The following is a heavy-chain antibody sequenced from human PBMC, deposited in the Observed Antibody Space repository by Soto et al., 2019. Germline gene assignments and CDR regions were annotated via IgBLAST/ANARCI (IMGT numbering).Heavy chain of an antibody. J-gene: IGHJ4*02. CDR1: GYTLTGYY. CDR2: INPNSGGT. D-gene: IGHD5-12*01. Sequence: ASVKVSCTASGYTLTGYYMHWVRQAPGQGLEWMGWINPNSGGTNYAQKFQGWVTMTRDTSTSTVYMELSSLRSEDTAVYYCARWNLRYSGYQFDYWGQGTLVTVSS. CDR3: ARWNLRYSGYQFDY. V-gene: IGHV1-2*04.